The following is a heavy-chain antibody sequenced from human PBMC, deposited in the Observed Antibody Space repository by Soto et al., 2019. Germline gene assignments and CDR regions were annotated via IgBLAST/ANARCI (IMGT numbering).Heavy chain of an antibody. V-gene: IGHV3-30-3*01. D-gene: IGHD5-18*01. J-gene: IGHJ4*02. CDR3: AKVGFPYSYGYLFYY. CDR1: GFTFSSYA. Sequence: GGSLRLSCAASGFTFSSYAMHWVRQAPGKGLEWVAIISYDGSNKYYADSVKGRFTISRDMSKSTLYLQMNSLRVEDTAVYYCAKVGFPYSYGYLFYYWGQGTLVTVSS. CDR2: ISYDGSNK.